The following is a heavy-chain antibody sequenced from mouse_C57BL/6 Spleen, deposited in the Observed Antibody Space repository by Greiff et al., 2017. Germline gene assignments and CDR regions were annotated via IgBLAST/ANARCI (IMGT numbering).Heavy chain of an antibody. CDR3: TRYNYSNYS. J-gene: IGHJ2*01. D-gene: IGHD2-5*01. CDR2: IDPETGGT. V-gene: IGHV1-15*01. Sequence: QVHVKQSGAELVRPGASVTLSCKASGYTFTDYEMHWVKQTPVHGLEWIGAIDPETGGTAYNQKFKGKAILTADKSSSTAYMELRSLTSEDSAVYYCTRYNYSNYSWGQGTTLTVSS. CDR1: GYTFTDYE.